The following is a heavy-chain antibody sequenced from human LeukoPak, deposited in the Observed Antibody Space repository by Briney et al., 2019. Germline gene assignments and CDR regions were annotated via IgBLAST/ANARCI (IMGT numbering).Heavy chain of an antibody. CDR3: AKDRYGSGSDTP. CDR2: IRSDGNNK. CDR1: GFIFSRYA. V-gene: IGHV3-30*02. J-gene: IGHJ5*02. Sequence: GGFLRLSCAASGFIFSRYAMSWVRQAPGKGLEWVALIRSDGNNKYYADSVKGRFTISRDNSKNTLSLQMNSLRTEDTAVYYCAKDRYGSGSDTPWGQGTLVTVSS. D-gene: IGHD3-10*01.